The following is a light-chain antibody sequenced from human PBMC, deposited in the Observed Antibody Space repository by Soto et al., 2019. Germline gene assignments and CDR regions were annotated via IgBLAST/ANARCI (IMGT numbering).Light chain of an antibody. CDR1: SGHSSYA. CDR2: LSSDGSH. J-gene: IGLJ2*01. Sequence: QPVLTQSPSASASLGASVKLTCTLSSGHSSYAIAWHQQQPEKGPRYLMKLSSDGSHSKGDGIPDRFSGSSSGAERYLTISSLRSEDVADYYCQTWDTGARVVFGGGTKLTVL. CDR3: QTWDTGARVV. V-gene: IGLV4-69*01.